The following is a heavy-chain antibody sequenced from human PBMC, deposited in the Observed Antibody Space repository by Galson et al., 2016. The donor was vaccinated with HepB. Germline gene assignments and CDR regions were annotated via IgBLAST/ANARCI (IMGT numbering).Heavy chain of an antibody. CDR2: TCYRSKWYK. CDR3: ARDFHDYGGHSVRYFDL. D-gene: IGHD4-23*01. CDR1: GDSVSSNSAA. V-gene: IGHV6-1*01. J-gene: IGHJ2*01. Sequence: CAISGDSVSSNSAAWNWIRQSPSRGLEWLGRTCYRSKWYKDYAVSVRGRITINPDTSKNQLSLQLGSVTPEDTAVYYCARDFHDYGGHSVRYFDLWGRGTLVTVSS.